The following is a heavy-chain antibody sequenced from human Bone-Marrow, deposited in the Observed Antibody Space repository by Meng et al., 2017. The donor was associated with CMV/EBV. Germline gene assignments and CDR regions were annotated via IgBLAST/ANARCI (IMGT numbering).Heavy chain of an antibody. D-gene: IGHD1-26*01. CDR3: ARVSGWGFDP. CDR1: GGSFSGYY. Sequence: SETLSLTCAVYGGSFSGYYWSWIRQPPGKGLEWIGEINHSGSTNYNPSLKSRVTISVDTSKNQFSLKLSSVTAADTAVYYCARVSGWGFDPWGQGTLVTVSS. V-gene: IGHV4-34*01. J-gene: IGHJ5*02. CDR2: INHSGST.